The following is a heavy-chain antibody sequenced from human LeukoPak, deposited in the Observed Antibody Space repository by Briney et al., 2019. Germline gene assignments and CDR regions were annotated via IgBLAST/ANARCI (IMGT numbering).Heavy chain of an antibody. V-gene: IGHV4-61*01. D-gene: IGHD6-6*01. CDR3: ARNTASSPWFDP. CDR1: GGSIKSPTSY. Sequence: SATLSLTCTVSGGSIKSPTSYWSWIRQPPGKGLEWIGNVYHIGTTSYNSSLKSRVSISVDTSKNQFSLEMASVTPEDTALYYCARNTASSPWFDPWGQGTLVIVSS. J-gene: IGHJ5*02. CDR2: VYHIGTT.